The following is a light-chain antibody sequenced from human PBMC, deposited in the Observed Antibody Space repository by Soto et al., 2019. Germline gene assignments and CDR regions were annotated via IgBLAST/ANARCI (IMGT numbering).Light chain of an antibody. CDR3: QQRSNWPQIP. CDR2: DAS. Sequence: EILLTQSPATLSLSPVERATLCCTPSESVSSYLAWYQQKPGQAPRLLIYDASNRATGIPDRFSGSGSGTDFTLTIRRLEPEDFAVYYCQQRSNWPQIPFGKGKRVEIK. CDR1: ESVSSY. J-gene: IGKJ5*01. V-gene: IGKV3-11*01.